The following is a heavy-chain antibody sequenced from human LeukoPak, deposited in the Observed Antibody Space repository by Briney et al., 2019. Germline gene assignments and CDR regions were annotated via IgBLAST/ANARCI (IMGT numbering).Heavy chain of an antibody. CDR2: ITRDGGST. CDR3: ATERLKYFDY. V-gene: IGHV3-43*01. CDR1: GFTFDDYT. Sequence: PGGSLRLSCAASGFTFDDYTTHWVRQAPGKGLEWVSLITRDGGSTFYADSVKGRFTISRDKSKNSLYLQMNSLRTEDTALYYCATERLKYFDYWGQGTLVTVSS. J-gene: IGHJ4*02.